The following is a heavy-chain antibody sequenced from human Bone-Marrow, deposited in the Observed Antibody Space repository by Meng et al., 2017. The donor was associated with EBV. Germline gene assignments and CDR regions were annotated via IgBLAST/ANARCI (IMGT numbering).Heavy chain of an antibody. CDR3: ARDGYYYDSSGPQKSYYFDY. CDR1: CGSIRSSNW. V-gene: IGHV4-4*03. CDR2: IYHSGST. Sequence: VQGRGAGPCRGYHLGTLSLTCVGLCGSIRSSNWWSRARQPPGKGLVWIGGIYHSGSTNYNPSLKGRVTISVDKSKNQFSLKLSSVTAADTAVYYCARDGYYYDSSGPQKSYYFDYWGQGTLVTVSS. J-gene: IGHJ4*02. D-gene: IGHD3-22*01.